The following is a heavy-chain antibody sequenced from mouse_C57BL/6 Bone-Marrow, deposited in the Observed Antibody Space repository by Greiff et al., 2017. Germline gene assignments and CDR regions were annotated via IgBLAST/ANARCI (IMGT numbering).Heavy chain of an antibody. J-gene: IGHJ1*03. CDR2: IDPENGDT. D-gene: IGHD1-1*01. CDR1: GFNIKDDY. V-gene: IGHV14-4*01. CDR3: TPFYYGSSYWYFDV. Sequence: EVQLQQSGAELVRPGASVKLSCTASGFNIKDDYMHWVKQRPEQGLEWIGWIDPENGDTEYASKFQGKATITADTSSNTAYLQLRSLTSEDTAVYYCTPFYYGSSYWYFDVWGTGTTVTVSS.